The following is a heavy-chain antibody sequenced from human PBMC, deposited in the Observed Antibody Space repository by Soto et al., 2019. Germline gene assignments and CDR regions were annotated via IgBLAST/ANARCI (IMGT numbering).Heavy chain of an antibody. CDR3: ARVGGHSGYVRYYYMDV. CDR1: GFTFSSYW. D-gene: IGHD5-12*01. Sequence: EVQLVESGGGLVQPGGSLRLSCAASGFTFSSYWMLWVRQAPGKGLVWVSRINSDGSSTSYADSVKGRFTISRDNAKNTLYLQMNSLRAEDTAVYYCARVGGHSGYVRYYYMDVWGKGTTVTVSS. V-gene: IGHV3-74*01. J-gene: IGHJ6*03. CDR2: INSDGSST.